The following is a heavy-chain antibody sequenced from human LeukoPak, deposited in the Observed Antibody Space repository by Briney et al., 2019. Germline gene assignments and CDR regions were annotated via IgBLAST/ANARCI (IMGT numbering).Heavy chain of an antibody. V-gene: IGHV4-59*01. CDR3: ARSPNYYGSGSLFDP. CDR2: ISYSGSS. CDR1: GGSISSYY. D-gene: IGHD3-10*01. Sequence: PSETLSLTCTVSGGSISSYYWSWIRQPPGKGLEWIGYISYSGSSNYNPSLQSRVTMSVDTSKNQFSLKLSSVTAADTAVYYCARSPNYYGSGSLFDPWGQGTLVTVSP. J-gene: IGHJ5*02.